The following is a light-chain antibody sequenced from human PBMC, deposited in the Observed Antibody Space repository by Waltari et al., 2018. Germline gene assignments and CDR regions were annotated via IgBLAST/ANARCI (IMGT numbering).Light chain of an antibody. CDR3: QQYNEWPPLT. Sequence: ETIMTQSPVTLSVSPGDTVTLSCRGSKSVSTNLAWYQQKPGQAPPHLIHHATTRATGIPAKFSGSGSATEFTLPVTRLQSEDIGTYYCQQYNEWPPLTFGGGTKVEIK. J-gene: IGKJ4*01. CDR1: KSVSTN. CDR2: HAT. V-gene: IGKV3-15*01.